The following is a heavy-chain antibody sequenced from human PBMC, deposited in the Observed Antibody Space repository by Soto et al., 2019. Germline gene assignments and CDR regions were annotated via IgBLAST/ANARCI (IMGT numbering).Heavy chain of an antibody. Sequence: GESLKISCKGSGYSFTSYWISWVRQMPGKGLEWMGRIDPSDSYTNYSPSFQGHVTISADKSISTAYLQWSSLKASDTAMYYCARPYYGSGSYYRDAFDIWGQGTMVTVSS. CDR1: GYSFTSYW. D-gene: IGHD3-10*01. V-gene: IGHV5-10-1*01. CDR3: ARPYYGSGSYYRDAFDI. CDR2: IDPSDSYT. J-gene: IGHJ3*02.